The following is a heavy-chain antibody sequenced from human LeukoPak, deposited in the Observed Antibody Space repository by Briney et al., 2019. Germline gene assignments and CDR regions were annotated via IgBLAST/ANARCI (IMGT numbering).Heavy chain of an antibody. CDR2: IYSSGST. J-gene: IGHJ5*02. Sequence: SQTLSLTCTVSGGSISSGDYYWSWIRQPPGKGLEWIGYIYSSGSTTYNPSLRSRISISADTSKNQFSLKLSSVTAADTAVYYCARGFHIVVVPAALNWFDPWGQGTLVTVSS. D-gene: IGHD2-2*01. CDR1: GGSISSGDYY. V-gene: IGHV4-30-4*01. CDR3: ARGFHIVVVPAALNWFDP.